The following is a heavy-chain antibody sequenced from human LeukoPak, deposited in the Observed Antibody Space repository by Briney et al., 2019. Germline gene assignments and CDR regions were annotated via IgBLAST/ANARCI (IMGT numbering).Heavy chain of an antibody. CDR1: GGSISSGSYY. CDR3: ARSSEYQLLGYGRRWFDP. V-gene: IGHV4-61*01. J-gene: IGHJ5*02. D-gene: IGHD2-2*01. CDR2: IYYTGST. Sequence: PSETLSLTCTVSGGSISSGSYYWSWIRQAPGKGLEWLGYIYYTGSTTYNPSVKSRITISLDTSKKQISLKLRSVTAADTAVYYCARSSEYQLLGYGRRWFDPWGQGTLVTVSS.